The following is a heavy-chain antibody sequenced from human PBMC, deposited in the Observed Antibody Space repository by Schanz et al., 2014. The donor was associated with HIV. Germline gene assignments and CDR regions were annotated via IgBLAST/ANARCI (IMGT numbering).Heavy chain of an antibody. D-gene: IGHD3-10*01. CDR3: ASSRLLWFGELFDN. CDR1: GGTFSRSA. J-gene: IGHJ4*02. Sequence: QVQLVQSGAAVKKPGSSVKVSCKASGGTFSRSAISWVRQAPGQGLEWMGWINSDNGTNYAQEFQGRVTMTRDTSIGTAYMELRSLRADDTAVYFCASSRLLWFGELFDNWGQGTLVTVSS. CDR2: INSDNGT. V-gene: IGHV1-2*02.